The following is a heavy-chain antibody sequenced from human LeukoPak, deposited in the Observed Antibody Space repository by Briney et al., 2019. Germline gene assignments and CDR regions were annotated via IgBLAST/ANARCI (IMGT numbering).Heavy chain of an antibody. CDR2: IYYSGST. Sequence: SETLSLTCTVSGGSMSPYHWGWIRQPPGKGLEWTGYIYYSGSTNYNPSLNSRVTISVDTSKNQFSLRLSSVTAADTAVYYCARDLFWSGYYLLDYWGQGTLVTVSS. J-gene: IGHJ4*02. CDR1: GGSMSPYH. D-gene: IGHD3-3*01. CDR3: ARDLFWSGYYLLDY. V-gene: IGHV4-59*12.